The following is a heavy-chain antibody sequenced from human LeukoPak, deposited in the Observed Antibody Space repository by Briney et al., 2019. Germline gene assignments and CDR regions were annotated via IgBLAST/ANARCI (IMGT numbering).Heavy chain of an antibody. V-gene: IGHV3-48*01. J-gene: IGHJ5*02. CDR2: ISSSRSTT. CDR1: GFTFSSFS. Sequence: PGGSLRLSCAASGFTFSSFSMNWVRQAPGKGLEWVSYISSSRSTTYYADSVEGRFTISGDNAKNSLYLQMNSLRAEDTALYYCARDLYDSSGYFYGASWGRGTLVTVSS. CDR3: ARDLYDSSGYFYGAS. D-gene: IGHD3-22*01.